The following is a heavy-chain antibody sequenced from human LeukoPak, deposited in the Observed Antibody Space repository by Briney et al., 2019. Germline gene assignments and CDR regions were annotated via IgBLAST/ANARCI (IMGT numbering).Heavy chain of an antibody. V-gene: IGHV1-18*01. CDR2: ISAYNGNT. J-gene: IGHJ4*02. CDR1: GYTFTSYG. CDR3: ASARGRYYYDSSGSYGTLDY. Sequence: ASVKVSCKASGYTFTSYGISWVRQAPGQGLEWMGWISAYNGNTNYAQKLQGRVTMTTDTSTSTAYMELRSLRSDDTAVCYCASARGRYYYDSSGSYGTLDYWGQGTLVTVSS. D-gene: IGHD3-22*01.